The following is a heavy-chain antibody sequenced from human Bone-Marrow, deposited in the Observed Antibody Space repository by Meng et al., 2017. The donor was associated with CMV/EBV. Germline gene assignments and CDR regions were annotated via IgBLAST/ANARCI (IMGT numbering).Heavy chain of an antibody. CDR3: ARDSPDGGNSYFDY. D-gene: IGHD4-23*01. CDR1: SGSISIYY. V-gene: IGHV4-59*01. CDR2: IHYSGST. J-gene: IGHJ4*02. Sequence: GSLRLSCTVSSGSISIYYWSWIRQPPGKGLEWIGCIHYSGSTNYNPSLKSRVTISVDTSKNQFSLKLSSVTAADTAVYYCARDSPDGGNSYFDYWGQGTLVTVSS.